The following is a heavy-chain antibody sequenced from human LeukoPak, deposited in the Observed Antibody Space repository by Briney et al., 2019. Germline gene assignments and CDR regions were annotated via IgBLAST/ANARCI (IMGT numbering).Heavy chain of an antibody. D-gene: IGHD6-6*01. V-gene: IGHV4-4*07. CDR1: GGSISSYY. Sequence: SETLSLTCTVSGGSISSYYWTWVRQPAGKKLEWIGRIYTSGSTNYNRSLKSRVTMSMDTSKNQFSLNLTSVTAADTAVYYCARAMSIAARLQTIFDYWGQGTLVTVSS. J-gene: IGHJ4*02. CDR2: IYTSGST. CDR3: ARAMSIAARLQTIFDY.